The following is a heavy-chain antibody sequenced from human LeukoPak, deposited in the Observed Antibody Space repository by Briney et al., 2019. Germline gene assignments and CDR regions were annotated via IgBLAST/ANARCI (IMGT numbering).Heavy chain of an antibody. V-gene: IGHV1-69*05. CDR1: GGTFSSYA. J-gene: IGHJ6*03. Sequence: GASVKVSCKASGGTFSSYAISWVRQAPGQGLEWMGGIIPIFGTANYAQKFQGRVTITTDESTSTAYMELSSLRSEDTAAYYCARDLAARLSGYYYMDVWGKGTTVTVSS. D-gene: IGHD6-6*01. CDR3: ARDLAARLSGYYYMDV. CDR2: IIPIFGTA.